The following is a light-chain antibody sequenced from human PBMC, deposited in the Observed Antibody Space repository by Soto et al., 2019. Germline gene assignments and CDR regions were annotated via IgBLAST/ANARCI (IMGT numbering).Light chain of an antibody. CDR3: QQYGSSPYT. CDR1: QSVSNRY. J-gene: IGKJ2*01. CDR2: GAS. V-gene: IGKV3-20*01. Sequence: EIVLTQSPGTLSVSPGERATLSCRASQSVSNRYLAWYQQKPGQAPRLLIYGASSRATGIPDRLSGSGSGTDFPLTISRLETEDFAVYYCQQYGSSPYTFGQGTKLEIK.